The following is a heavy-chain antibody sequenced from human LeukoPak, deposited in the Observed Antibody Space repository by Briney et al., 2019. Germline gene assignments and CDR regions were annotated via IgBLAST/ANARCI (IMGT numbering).Heavy chain of an antibody. CDR1: GFTFSSYS. V-gene: IGHV3-48*02. CDR2: ISSSSSAI. Sequence: PGGSLRPSCAASGFTFSSYSMNWVRQAPGKGLEWISYISSSSSAIYYADSVKGRSTISRDNAKNSLYLQMNSLRDEDTAVYYCVRDHYYSFDYWGQGTLVIVSS. CDR3: VRDHYYSFDY. D-gene: IGHD2/OR15-2a*01. J-gene: IGHJ4*02.